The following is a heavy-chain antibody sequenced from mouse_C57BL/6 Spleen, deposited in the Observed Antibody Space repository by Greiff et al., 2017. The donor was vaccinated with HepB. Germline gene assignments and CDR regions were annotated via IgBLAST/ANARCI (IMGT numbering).Heavy chain of an antibody. V-gene: IGHV1-52*01. J-gene: IGHJ4*01. D-gene: IGHD1-1*01. CDR2: IDPSDSET. Sequence: VQLQQSGAELVRPGSSVKLSCKASGYTFTSYWMHWVKQRPIQGLEWIGNIDPSDSETHYNQKFKDKATLTVDKSSSTAYMQLSSLTSEDSAVYYCAREGYYGSYAMDYWGQGTSVTVSS. CDR3: AREGYYGSYAMDY. CDR1: GYTFTSYW.